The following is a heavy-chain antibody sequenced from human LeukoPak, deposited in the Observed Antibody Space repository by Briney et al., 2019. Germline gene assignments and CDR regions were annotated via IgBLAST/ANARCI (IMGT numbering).Heavy chain of an antibody. J-gene: IGHJ2*01. CDR2: IYGGGGT. CDR1: GFTVSSNY. CDR3: ARTYYSGNSPGYFDL. Sequence: GGSLRLSCTASGFTVSSNYLSWVRQAPGRGLEWVSIIYGGGGTYYAASVKGRFTISRDNSKNTLYLQMNSLRAEDTAVYYCARTYYSGNSPGYFDLWGRGTLVTVSS. V-gene: IGHV3-53*01. D-gene: IGHD4-23*01.